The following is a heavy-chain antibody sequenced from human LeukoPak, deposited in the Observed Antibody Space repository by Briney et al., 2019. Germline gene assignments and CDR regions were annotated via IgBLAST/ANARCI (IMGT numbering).Heavy chain of an antibody. J-gene: IGHJ4*02. Sequence: PGGSLRLSCAASGFTVSSNYMSWVRQAPGKGLEWVSVIYSGGSTYYADSVKGRFTISRDNSKNTLYLQMNSLRAEDTAVYYCARVLAAAGRDYWGQGTLVTVPS. CDR1: GFTVSSNY. V-gene: IGHV3-66*01. CDR3: ARVLAAAGRDY. CDR2: IYSGGST. D-gene: IGHD6-13*01.